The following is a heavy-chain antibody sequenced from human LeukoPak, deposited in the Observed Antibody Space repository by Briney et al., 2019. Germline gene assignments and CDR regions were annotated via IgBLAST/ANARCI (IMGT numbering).Heavy chain of an antibody. CDR3: ARYGSGNYFPYYYAMDF. D-gene: IGHD3-10*01. V-gene: IGHV5-51*01. CDR2: IYPGDSDT. Sequence: GESLQISGKASGYRFSTYWIAWVRQMPGKGLDWMGIIYPGDSDTRYSPSFRGQVTISADKSISTAYLQWSSLKASDTAMYYCARYGSGNYFPYYYAMDFWGQGTTVTVSS. CDR1: GYRFSTYW. J-gene: IGHJ6*02.